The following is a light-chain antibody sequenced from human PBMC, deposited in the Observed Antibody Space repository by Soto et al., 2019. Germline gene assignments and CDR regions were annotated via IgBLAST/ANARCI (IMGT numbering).Light chain of an antibody. J-gene: IGKJ1*01. CDR1: QSFSSN. Sequence: EIVMMQSPPNLSMSTGERATLSCRASQSFSSNLAWYQQKPGQAPRLLIYGASTRATGIPARFSGSGSGTEFTLTISSLLSEAFAVLHYQHSVASSGTFGQ. CDR3: QHSVASSGT. V-gene: IGKV3-15*01. CDR2: GAS.